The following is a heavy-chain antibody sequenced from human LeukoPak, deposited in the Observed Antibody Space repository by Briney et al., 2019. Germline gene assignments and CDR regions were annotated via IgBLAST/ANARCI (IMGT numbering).Heavy chain of an antibody. CDR2: MYHSGST. Sequence: SETLSLTCSVSGYSISSGYHWGWIRQPPGKGLEWIGSMYHSGSTYYNPSLKSRVTMSVDTSKNQFSLRLTSVTAADTAVYFCARVFYDTTGYYYGGLYYFDYWGQGTLVTVSS. J-gene: IGHJ4*02. CDR1: GYSISSGYH. V-gene: IGHV4-38-2*02. CDR3: ARVFYDTTGYYYGGLYYFDY. D-gene: IGHD3-22*01.